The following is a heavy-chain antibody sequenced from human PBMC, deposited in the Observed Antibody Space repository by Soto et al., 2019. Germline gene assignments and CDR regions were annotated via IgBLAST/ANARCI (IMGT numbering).Heavy chain of an antibody. Sequence: GASVKVSCKASGYTFSGYFIHWVRQAPGQGLEWMGWINPNSGGTNYAQKFQGRVTMTRDTSINTAYMELNRLGSDDTAVYYCARDLTITMIIVGMDVWG. V-gene: IGHV1-2*02. CDR2: INPNSGGT. J-gene: IGHJ6*02. D-gene: IGHD3-22*01. CDR1: GYTFSGYF. CDR3: ARDLTITMIIVGMDV.